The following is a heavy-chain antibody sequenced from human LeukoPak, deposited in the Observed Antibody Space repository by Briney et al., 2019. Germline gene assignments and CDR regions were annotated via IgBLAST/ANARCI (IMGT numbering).Heavy chain of an antibody. Sequence: ASVKVSCKASGYTFTSYGISWVRQAPGQGLEWMGWISAYNGNTNYAQKLQGRVTMTTDTSTSTAYMELRSLTSGDTAVYYCAKMGVRTLLTDIVVGPTADDYLDSWGQGTLVTVSS. CDR3: AKMGVRTLLTDIVVGPTADDYLDS. CDR1: GYTFTSYG. J-gene: IGHJ4*02. CDR2: ISAYNGNT. V-gene: IGHV1-18*01. D-gene: IGHD2-21*01.